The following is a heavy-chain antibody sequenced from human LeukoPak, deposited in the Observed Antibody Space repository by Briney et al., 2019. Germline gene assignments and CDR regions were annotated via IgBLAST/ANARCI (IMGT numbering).Heavy chain of an antibody. D-gene: IGHD2-2*01. CDR1: GFTFSNFA. V-gene: IGHV3-23*01. CDR3: ARDPSIVVVPAAAYYYYYYMDV. CDR2: LGGGGIDT. Sequence: PGGSLRLSCAASGFTFSNFAMSWVRQPPGKGLEWVSTLGGGGIDTYYADSVKGRFTISRDNSKNTLYLQMNSLRAEDTAVYYCARDPSIVVVPAAAYYYYYYMDVWGKGTTVTVSS. J-gene: IGHJ6*03.